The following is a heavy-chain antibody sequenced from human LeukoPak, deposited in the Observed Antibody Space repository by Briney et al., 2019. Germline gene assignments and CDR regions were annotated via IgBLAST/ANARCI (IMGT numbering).Heavy chain of an antibody. CDR3: ARGPTYYYGSGAYNWFDP. D-gene: IGHD3-10*01. V-gene: IGHV1-8*02. CDR2: INPNSGGT. CDR1: GGTFSSYA. Sequence: ASVKVSCKASGGTFSSYAISWVRQAPGQGLEWMGWINPNSGGTNYAQKFQGRVTMTRNTSISTAYMELSSLRSEDTAVYYCARGPTYYYGSGAYNWFDPWGQGTLVTVSS. J-gene: IGHJ5*02.